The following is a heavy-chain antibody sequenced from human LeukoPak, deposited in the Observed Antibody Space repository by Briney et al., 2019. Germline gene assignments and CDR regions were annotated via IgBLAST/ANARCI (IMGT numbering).Heavy chain of an antibody. Sequence: GGSMSLSGAAYALCLDDYAMTWVRPPPGKGLGWVSTIIYDGGRTAYADSVKGRFTISGDNAKNSLYLKMNSLRAEDTAFYYCATSLRYGGNPYWGQGTLVTVSS. D-gene: IGHD4-23*01. V-gene: IGHV3-20*04. CDR3: ATSLRYGGNPY. CDR2: IIYDGGRT. J-gene: IGHJ4*02. CDR1: ALCLDDYA.